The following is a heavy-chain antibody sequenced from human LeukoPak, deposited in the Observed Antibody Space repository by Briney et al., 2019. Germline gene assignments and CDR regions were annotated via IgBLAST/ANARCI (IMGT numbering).Heavy chain of an antibody. CDR2: IKQVGSEK. CDR1: GFTFSSYW. Sequence: GWSLRLSCAASGFTFSSYWISWVRQAPGKGLEWVANIKQVGSEKYYVHSVKGRFTISRDNAKNSLYLQMNSLRAEDTAVYYCAREGGYSSSWYRDAFDIWGQGTMVTVSS. CDR3: AREGGYSSSWYRDAFDI. V-gene: IGHV3-7*01. D-gene: IGHD6-13*01. J-gene: IGHJ3*02.